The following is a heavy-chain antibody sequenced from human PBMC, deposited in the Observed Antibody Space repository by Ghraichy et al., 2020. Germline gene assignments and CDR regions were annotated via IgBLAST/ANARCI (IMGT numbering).Heavy chain of an antibody. CDR2: ISAYNGNT. Sequence: ASVKVSCKASGYTFTSFGINWVRQAPGQGLEWMGWISAYNGNTNSAQKLQGRVTMTTDTSTSTAYMELRSLRSDDTAMYYCARVTSRCGDDCFDAFDIWGQGTMVTVSS. CDR1: GYTFTSFG. CDR3: ARVTSRCGDDCFDAFDI. D-gene: IGHD2-21*01. J-gene: IGHJ3*02. V-gene: IGHV1-18*01.